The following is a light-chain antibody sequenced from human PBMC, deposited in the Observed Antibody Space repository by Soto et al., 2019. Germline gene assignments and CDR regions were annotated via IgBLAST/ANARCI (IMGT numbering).Light chain of an antibody. V-gene: IGLV7-46*01. CDR1: TGPVTSGQY. Sequence: QAVVTQEPSLTVSPGGTVTLTCGSSTGPVTSGQYPYWFQQKPGQAPRTLIYDTTNRHSWTPARFSGSLLGGTAALRRSGAQAEDEALFYCLLSCGGARVFGGGTKLTVL. J-gene: IGLJ3*02. CDR3: LLSCGGARV. CDR2: DTT.